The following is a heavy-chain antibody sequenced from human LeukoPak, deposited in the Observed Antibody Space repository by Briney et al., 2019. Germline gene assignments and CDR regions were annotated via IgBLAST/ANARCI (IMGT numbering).Heavy chain of an antibody. CDR1: GGSISSGSGC. CDR2: TQTSGIT. Sequence: TLSLTCTVSGGSISSGSGCWSWIRQPAGKGLEWIGRTQTSGITNYNPSLKSRVTILVDTSKNQFSLKLTSVTAADTAVYYRARGLSSSWYWLDPWGQGTLVTVSS. V-gene: IGHV4-61*02. D-gene: IGHD6-13*01. CDR3: ARGLSSSWYWLDP. J-gene: IGHJ5*02.